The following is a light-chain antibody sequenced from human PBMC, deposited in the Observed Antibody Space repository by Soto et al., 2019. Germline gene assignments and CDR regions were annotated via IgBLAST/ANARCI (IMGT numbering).Light chain of an antibody. CDR1: QSVSSSY. CDR3: QQYDSSLIT. CDR2: GAS. Sequence: EIVLPQSPGTLSLSPGERATLSCRASQSVSSSYLAWYQQKPGQAPRLLIYGASSRATGIPDRFSGSGSGTDFTLTISRLEPEDLAEYYCQQYDSSLITFGQETRLEIK. V-gene: IGKV3-20*01. J-gene: IGKJ5*01.